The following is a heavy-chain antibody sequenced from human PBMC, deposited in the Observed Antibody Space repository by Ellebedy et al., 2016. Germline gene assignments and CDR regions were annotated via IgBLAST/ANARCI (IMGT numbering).Heavy chain of an antibody. CDR3: AIKGWLQFQGPD. V-gene: IGHV3-15*01. CDR1: GFHSRNAW. CDR2: IKSKTDGGTT. Sequence: GGSLRLXXAASGFHSRNAWMTWVRQAPGKGLEWVGRIKSKTDGGTTDYAAPVKGRFTISRDDSKNTLFLQMNSLKTEDTAVYYCAIKGWLQFQGPDWGQGTLVTVSS. D-gene: IGHD5-24*01. J-gene: IGHJ4*02.